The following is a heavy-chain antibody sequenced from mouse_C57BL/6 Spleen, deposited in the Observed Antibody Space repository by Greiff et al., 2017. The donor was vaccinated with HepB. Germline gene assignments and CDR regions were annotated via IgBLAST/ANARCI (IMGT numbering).Heavy chain of an antibody. CDR1: GYSITSGYY. V-gene: IGHV3-6*01. CDR2: ISYNGSN. CDR3: ARDYYCAMDY. Sequence: VQLKESGPGLVKPSQSLSLTCSVTGYSITSGYYWNWIRQFPGNKLEWMGYISYNGSNNYNPYLKNRISITRDTSKNQFFLKLNSVTTEDTATYYCARDYYCAMDYWGQGTSVTVSS. J-gene: IGHJ4*01.